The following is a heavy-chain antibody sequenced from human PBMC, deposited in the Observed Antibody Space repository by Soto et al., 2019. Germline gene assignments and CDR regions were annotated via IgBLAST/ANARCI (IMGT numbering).Heavy chain of an antibody. J-gene: IGHJ4*02. D-gene: IGHD1-1*01. CDR3: VRDLYRSATMPCLDH. CDR2: ISDTGGDS. Sequence: VGSLRLSCEASGFTLINYAMSWVRQAPGKGLEWVASISDTGGDSYYADSMDGRFTISRDNSKNTLYLQINSLRAEDTAVYYCVRDLYRSATMPCLDHWGQGTLVTVSS. V-gene: IGHV3-23*01. CDR1: GFTLINYA.